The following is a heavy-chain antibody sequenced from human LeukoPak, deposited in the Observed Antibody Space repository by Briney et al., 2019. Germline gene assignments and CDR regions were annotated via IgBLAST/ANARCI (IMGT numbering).Heavy chain of an antibody. J-gene: IGHJ5*02. CDR2: IYYSGST. CDR3: ARGDLNCSSTSCHLGWFDP. Sequence: PSETLSLTCTVSGGSIGSGDYYWSWIRQPPGKGLEWIGYIYYSGSTYYNPSLKSRVTISVDTSKNQFSLKLSSVTAADTAVYYCARGDLNCSSTSCHLGWFDPWGQGTLVTVSS. CDR1: GGSIGSGDYY. D-gene: IGHD2-2*01. V-gene: IGHV4-30-4*01.